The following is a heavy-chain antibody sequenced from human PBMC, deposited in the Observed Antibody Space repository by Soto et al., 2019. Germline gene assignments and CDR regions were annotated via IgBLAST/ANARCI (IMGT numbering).Heavy chain of an antibody. J-gene: IGHJ6*03. Sequence: EVQLVESGGGLVKPGGSLRLSCVVSGFTFSSYGMNWVRQAPGKGLEWVSSISGGSNYTYYADSVKGRFTISRDNAKNSVYLQMNTLRAEDTALYCCARAFKESQYYYYCMDVWGKGTTVTGSS. CDR2: ISGGSNYT. CDR1: GFTFSSYG. D-gene: IGHD3-10*01. V-gene: IGHV3-21*06. CDR3: ARAFKESQYYYYCMDV.